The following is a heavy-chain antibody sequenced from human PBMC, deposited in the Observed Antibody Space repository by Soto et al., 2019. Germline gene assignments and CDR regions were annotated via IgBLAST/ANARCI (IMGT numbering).Heavy chain of an antibody. V-gene: IGHV3-49*04. CDR3: TRSLAIDFDS. Sequence: GGSLRLSCSASGFNFGAYAMSWVRQAPGKGLEWVGFIRRNVYGGTTNYAASVKGRFSISKDDSKSIAYLQMNSLKIEDTAVYYCTRSLAIDFDSWGQGTLVTVSS. CDR2: IRRNVYGGTT. CDR1: GFNFGAYA. J-gene: IGHJ4*02.